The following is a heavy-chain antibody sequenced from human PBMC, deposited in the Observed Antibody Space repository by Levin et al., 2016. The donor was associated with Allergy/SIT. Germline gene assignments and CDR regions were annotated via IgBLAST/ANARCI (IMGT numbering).Heavy chain of an antibody. CDR1: GFTFRGSV. CDR3: ARDSPIHDYNHTSTS. Sequence: GGSLRLSCVGSGFTFRGSVMSWVRQAPGKGLQWVAAIGASGTNVRYGESVRGRFSISRDNFKNTLSLQMNSLRVDDTARYYCARDSPIHDYNHTSTSWGRGTLVTVSS. V-gene: IGHV3-23*01. D-gene: IGHD4-11*01. J-gene: IGHJ4*02. CDR2: IGASGTNV.